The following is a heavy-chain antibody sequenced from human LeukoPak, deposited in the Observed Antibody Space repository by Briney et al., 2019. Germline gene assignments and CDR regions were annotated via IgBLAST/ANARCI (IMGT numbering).Heavy chain of an antibody. CDR3: ASHYYGSGSYYKRNFDY. Sequence: SETLSLTCTVSGYSISSGYYWGWIRQPPGKGLEWIGSIYHSGSTYYNPSLKSRVTISVDTSKNQFSLKLSSVTAADTAVYYCASHYYGSGSYYKRNFDYWGQGTLVTVSS. CDR2: IYHSGST. CDR1: GYSISSGYY. J-gene: IGHJ4*02. V-gene: IGHV4-38-2*02. D-gene: IGHD3-10*01.